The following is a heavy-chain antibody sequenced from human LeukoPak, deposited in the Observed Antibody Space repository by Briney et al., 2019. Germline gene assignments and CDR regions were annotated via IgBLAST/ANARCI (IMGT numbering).Heavy chain of an antibody. CDR1: GGSISSSSYY. D-gene: IGHD3-22*01. CDR2: IYYSGST. CDR3: ARDYYDSSGLYYFDY. J-gene: IGHJ4*02. V-gene: IGHV4-39*07. Sequence: KPSETLSLTCTVSGGSISSSSYYWGWIRQPPGKGLEWIGSIYYSGSTYYSPSLKSRVTISVDTSKNQFSLKLSSVTAADTAVYYCARDYYDSSGLYYFDYWGQGTLVTVSS.